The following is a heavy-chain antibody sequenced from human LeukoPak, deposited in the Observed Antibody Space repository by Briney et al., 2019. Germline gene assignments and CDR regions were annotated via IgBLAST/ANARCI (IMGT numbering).Heavy chain of an antibody. V-gene: IGHV4-30-4*01. Sequence: SQTLSLTCTVFGGSISSGDYYWSWIRQPPGKGLEWIGYIYYSGSTYYNPSLKSRVTISVDTSKNQFSLKLSSVTAADTAVYYCARAVVATRAFDYWGQGTLVTVSS. J-gene: IGHJ4*02. CDR2: IYYSGST. CDR3: ARAVVATRAFDY. CDR1: GGSISSGDYY. D-gene: IGHD5-12*01.